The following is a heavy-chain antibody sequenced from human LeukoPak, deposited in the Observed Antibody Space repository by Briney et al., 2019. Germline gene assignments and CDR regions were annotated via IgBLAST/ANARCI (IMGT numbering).Heavy chain of an antibody. J-gene: IGHJ4*02. CDR1: GFPFSSYA. Sequence: PGGPLRLSCAASGFPFSSYAMYWVRQAPGEGLVWVSRVHGDGNNIGYADFVEGRFTISRDNAKNTLYLEMSSLRREDTAVYYCARARVGDPTDYWGQGTLVTVSS. CDR3: ARARVGDPTDY. V-gene: IGHV3-74*01. D-gene: IGHD1-26*01. CDR2: VHGDGNNI.